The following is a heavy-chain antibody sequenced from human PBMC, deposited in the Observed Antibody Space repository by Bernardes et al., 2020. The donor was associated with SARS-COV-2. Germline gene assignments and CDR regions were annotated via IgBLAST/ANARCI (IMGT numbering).Heavy chain of an antibody. CDR2: IKSDGSST. V-gene: IGHV3-74*01. Sequence: WGSLRLSCAASGFTFSRYWMHWVRQAPGKGLVWVSRIKSDGSSTNYADSVKGRFTISRDNAKNTLYLQMNSLRAEDTAVYYCARVTYDSWSGTMGYWGQGTLVTVSS. CDR3: ARVTYDSWSGTMGY. D-gene: IGHD3-3*01. J-gene: IGHJ4*02. CDR1: GFTFSRYW.